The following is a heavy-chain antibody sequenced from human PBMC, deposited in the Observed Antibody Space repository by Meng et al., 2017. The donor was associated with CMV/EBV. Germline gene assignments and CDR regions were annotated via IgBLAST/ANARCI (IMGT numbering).Heavy chain of an antibody. V-gene: IGHV1-18*01. CDR1: GYTFTSYG. CDR2: ISAYNGNT. D-gene: IGHD6-13*01. CDR3: ARDRAAAGSYYYYYGMDV. J-gene: IGHJ6*02. Sequence: ASVKVSCKASGYTFTSYGISWVRQAPGQGLEWMGWISAYNGNTNYAQKLRGRVTMTTDTSTSTAYMELRSLRSDDTAVYYCARDRAAAGSYYYYYGMDVWGQGTTVTVSS.